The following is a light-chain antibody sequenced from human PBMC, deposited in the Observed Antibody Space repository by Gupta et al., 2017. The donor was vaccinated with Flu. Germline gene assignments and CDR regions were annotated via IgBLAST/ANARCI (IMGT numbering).Light chain of an antibody. CDR2: KAS. CDR1: HNIGSF. J-gene: IGKJ2*03. CDR3: HHYNSFSDS. V-gene: IGKV1-5*03. Sequence: DMHMLQSPSTLSASVGDRVTITCRASHNIGSFLAWYQQKPGKAPNLLIYKASILQSGVPSRFSGGGSGTEFALTIGSLQPDDFATYFCHHYNSFSDSFAQGTKLEIK.